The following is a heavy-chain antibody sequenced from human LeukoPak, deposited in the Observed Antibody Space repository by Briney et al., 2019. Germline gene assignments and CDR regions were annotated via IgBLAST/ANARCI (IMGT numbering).Heavy chain of an antibody. J-gene: IGHJ4*02. CDR3: ARDGFPDGSYWGVLWY. CDR2: ISYDGSNK. V-gene: IGHV3-30*04. Sequence: GGSLRLSCAASGFAFSSYAMHWVRQAPGKGLEWVAVISYDGSNKYYADSVKGRFTISRDNSKNTLYLQMNSLRAEDTAVYYCARDGFPDGSYWGVLWYWGQGTLVTVSS. D-gene: IGHD1-26*01. CDR1: GFAFSSYA.